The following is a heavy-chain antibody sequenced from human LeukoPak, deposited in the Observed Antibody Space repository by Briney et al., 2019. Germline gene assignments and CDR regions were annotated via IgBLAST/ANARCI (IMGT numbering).Heavy chain of an antibody. CDR2: IYPVDSDP. CDR1: GYSFTSYW. D-gene: IGHD5-18*01. J-gene: IGHJ4*02. V-gene: IGHV5-51*01. Sequence: GESLKISCKCSGYSFTSYWIGWVRQMPGKGLEWMGIIYPVDSDPRYSPSFQGQVTISAAKSISTAYLQWSSLKASDTAMYYCALNNRGPSYGSSWFDYWGQGTLVTVSS. CDR3: ALNNRGPSYGSSWFDY.